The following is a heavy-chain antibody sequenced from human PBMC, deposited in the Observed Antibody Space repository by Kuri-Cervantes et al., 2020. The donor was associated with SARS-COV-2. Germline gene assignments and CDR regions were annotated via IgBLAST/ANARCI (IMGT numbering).Heavy chain of an antibody. J-gene: IGHJ4*02. CDR2: IYYSGST. CDR3: ARHPPRDLMPWVD. V-gene: IGHV4-39*01. D-gene: IGHD2-2*01. CDR1: GGSISSSSYY. Sequence: SETLSLTCTVSGGSISSSSYYWGWIRQPPGKGLEWIGSIYYSGSTYYNPSLKSRVTISVDTSKDQFSLKLSSVTAADTAVYYCARHPPRDLMPWVDWGQGTLVTDSS.